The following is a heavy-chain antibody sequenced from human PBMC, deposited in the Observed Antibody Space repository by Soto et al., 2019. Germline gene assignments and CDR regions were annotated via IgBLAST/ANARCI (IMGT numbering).Heavy chain of an antibody. Sequence: PGESLKISCKGSGDSFTSYWIGWVRQMPGKGLEWMGIIYPGDSDTRYSPSFQGQVTTSADKSISTAYLQWSSLKASDTAMYYCARPRIAAACWSGGFAAFESWGQGTMV. D-gene: IGHD6-13*01. CDR1: GDSFTSYW. CDR3: ARPRIAAACWSGGFAAFES. V-gene: IGHV5-51*01. CDR2: IYPGDSDT. J-gene: IGHJ3*02.